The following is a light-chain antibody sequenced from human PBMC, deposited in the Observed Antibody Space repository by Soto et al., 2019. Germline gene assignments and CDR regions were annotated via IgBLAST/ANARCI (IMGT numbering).Light chain of an antibody. V-gene: IGKV1D-13*01. CDR3: QQFNNSPIT. CDR1: KGISSG. Sequence: GGGRNINNITFRASKGISSGLDWYQQKPGKAPKLMIYDASSLESGVPSRFSGSGSGTALNLTIRRLQHADFATYSCQQFNNSPITFGGGTKVDIK. J-gene: IGKJ4*01. CDR2: DAS.